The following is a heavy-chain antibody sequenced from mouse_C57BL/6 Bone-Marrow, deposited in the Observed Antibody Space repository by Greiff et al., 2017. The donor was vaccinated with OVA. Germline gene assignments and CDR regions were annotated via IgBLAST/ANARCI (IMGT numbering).Heavy chain of an antibody. CDR1: GFNIKNTY. V-gene: IGHV14-3*01. J-gene: IGHJ3*01. D-gene: IGHD2-4*01. CDR2: IDPANGNT. CDR3: APRLYYDYDGFAY. Sequence: EVQLQQSVAELVRPGASVKLSCTASGFNIKNTYMHWVKQRPEQGLEWIGRIDPANGNTKYAPKFQGKATITADTSSNTAYLQLSSLTSEDTAIYYCAPRLYYDYDGFAYWGQGTLVTVSA.